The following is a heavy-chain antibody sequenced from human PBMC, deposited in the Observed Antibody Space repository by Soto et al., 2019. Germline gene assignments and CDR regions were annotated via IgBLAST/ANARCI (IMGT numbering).Heavy chain of an antibody. Sequence: QVQLQQWGAGLLKPSETLSLTCAVYGGSFSGYYWSWIRQPPGKGLVWIGEINHSGSTNYNPSLKSRVTISVVTSTKQFALKLRSVTAADSAVYYCARFVAARLFYCYDYMDVGGKGTTVTVSS. D-gene: IGHD6-6*01. CDR1: GGSFSGYY. CDR2: INHSGST. CDR3: ARFVAARLFYCYDYMDV. J-gene: IGHJ6*03. V-gene: IGHV4-34*01.